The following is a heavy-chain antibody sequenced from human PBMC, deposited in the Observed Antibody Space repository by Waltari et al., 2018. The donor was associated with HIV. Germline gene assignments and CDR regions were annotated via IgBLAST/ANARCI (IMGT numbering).Heavy chain of an antibody. CDR2: IYYSGST. D-gene: IGHD3-3*01. V-gene: IGHV4-30-4*01. CDR1: GGSISRGDHY. J-gene: IGHJ5*02. CDR3: ARGAGFGVVRRFDP. Sequence: QVQLQESGPGLVKPSQTLSLPCPVSGGSISRGDHYWSCIRQPPGKGLEWIGYIYYSGSTYYNPSLKSRVTISVDTSKNQFSLKLSSVTAADTAVYYCARGAGFGVVRRFDPWGQGTLVTVSS.